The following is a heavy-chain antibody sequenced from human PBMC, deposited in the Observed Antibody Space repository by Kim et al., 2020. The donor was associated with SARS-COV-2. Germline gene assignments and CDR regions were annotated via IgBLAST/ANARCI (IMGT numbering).Heavy chain of an antibody. J-gene: IGHJ6*02. CDR1: GFTFSSYA. CDR2: ISGSGGST. V-gene: IGHV3-23*01. D-gene: IGHD5-12*01. Sequence: GGSLRLSCAASGFTFSSYAMSWVRQAPGKGLEWVSAISGSGGSTYYADSVKGRFTISRDNSKNTLYLQMNSLRAEDTAVYYCAKDLRLSGYDFLYYYGMDVWGQGTTVTVSS. CDR3: AKDLRLSGYDFLYYYGMDV.